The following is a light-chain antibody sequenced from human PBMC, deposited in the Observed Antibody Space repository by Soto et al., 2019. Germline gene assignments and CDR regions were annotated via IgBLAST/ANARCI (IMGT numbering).Light chain of an antibody. Sequence: DIQLTQSPSFLSASVGDRVTITCRAGQDISSYLAWYQQKPGKALNLLMYAASTLQSGVPTRFSGSGSGTEFTLTISTLQPEDFATYYCQQLKSYPLTFGGGTKVEIK. CDR1: QDISSY. J-gene: IGKJ4*01. V-gene: IGKV1-9*01. CDR2: AAS. CDR3: QQLKSYPLT.